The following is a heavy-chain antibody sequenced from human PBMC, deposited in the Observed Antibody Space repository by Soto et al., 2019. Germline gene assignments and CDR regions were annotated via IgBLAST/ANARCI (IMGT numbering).Heavy chain of an antibody. CDR2: INAGNGNT. J-gene: IGHJ6*02. V-gene: IGHV1-3*01. CDR1: GYTFTSYA. D-gene: IGHD3-3*01. Sequence: ASVKVSCQASGYTFTSYAMHWVRQAPGQRLEWMGWINAGNGNTKYSQKFQGRVTITRDTSASTAYMELSSLRSEDTAVYYCASQYDFWSGYSSAYYYYGMDVWGQGTTVTVSS. CDR3: ASQYDFWSGYSSAYYYYGMDV.